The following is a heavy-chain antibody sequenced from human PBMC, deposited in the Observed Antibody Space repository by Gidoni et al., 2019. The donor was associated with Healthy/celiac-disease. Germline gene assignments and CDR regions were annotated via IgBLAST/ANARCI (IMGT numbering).Heavy chain of an antibody. CDR2: ISWNSGSI. V-gene: IGHV3-9*01. CDR1: GFTFDDYA. D-gene: IGHD3-10*02. CDR3: AKDMFDIKRGYYGMDV. J-gene: IGHJ6*02. Sequence: EVQLVESGGGLVQPGRSLRLSCAASGFTFDDYAMHWVRQAPGKGLEWVSGISWNSGSIGYADSVKGRFTISRDNAKNSLYLQMNSLRAEDTALYYCAKDMFDIKRGYYGMDVWGQGTTVTVSS.